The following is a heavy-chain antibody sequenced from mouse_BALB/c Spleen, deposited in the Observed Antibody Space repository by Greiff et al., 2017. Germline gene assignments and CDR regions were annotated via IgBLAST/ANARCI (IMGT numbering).Heavy chain of an antibody. J-gene: IGHJ2*01. CDR1: GFDFSRYW. V-gene: IGHV4-1*02. D-gene: IGHD1-1*01. CDR2: INPDSSTI. Sequence: EVQLQQSGGGLVQPGGSLKLSCAASGFDFSRYWMSWVRQAPGKGLEWIGEINPDSSTINYTPSLKDKFIISRDNAKNTLYLQMSKVRSEDTALYYCARGGFITTVVGDYWGQGTTLTVSS. CDR3: ARGGFITTVVGDY.